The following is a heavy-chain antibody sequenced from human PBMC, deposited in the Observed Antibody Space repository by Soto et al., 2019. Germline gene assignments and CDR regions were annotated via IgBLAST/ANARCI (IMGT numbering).Heavy chain of an antibody. V-gene: IGHV4-30-2*01. D-gene: IGHD3-22*01. Sequence: QLQLQESGSGLVKPSQTLSLTCAVSGGSISSGGSSWTWIRQPPGKGLEWIGYIYHSGSTYYNPSPKSRVTISVDRSKNQFSLKLTSVTAADTVVYYCARGAVVNFDSWGQGTLVTVSS. CDR3: ARGAVVNFDS. CDR2: IYHSGST. CDR1: GGSISSGGSS. J-gene: IGHJ4*02.